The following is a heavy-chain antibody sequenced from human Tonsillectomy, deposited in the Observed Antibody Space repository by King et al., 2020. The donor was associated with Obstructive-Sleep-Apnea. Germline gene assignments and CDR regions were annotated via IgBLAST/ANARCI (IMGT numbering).Heavy chain of an antibody. J-gene: IGHJ4*02. CDR3: ARVPPKMDSIDY. CDR2: IYPGDSDT. D-gene: IGHD3/OR15-3a*01. V-gene: IGHV5-51*01. Sequence: QLVQSGAEVKKPGESLKISCKGSGYSFSNYCIGWVRQMPGKGLEWMGIIYPGDSDTRYSPSFQGQVTISADKSISTAYLQWSTLKASDAATYYCARVPPKMDSIDYWGQGTLVTVSS. CDR1: GYSFSNYC.